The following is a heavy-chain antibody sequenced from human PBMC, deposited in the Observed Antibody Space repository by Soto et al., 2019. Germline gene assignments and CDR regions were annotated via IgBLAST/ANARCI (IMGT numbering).Heavy chain of an antibody. CDR3: ARDQLEGNWFDP. V-gene: IGHV4-30-2*01. Sequence: QLQLQESGSGLVRPSQTLSLTCAVSGGSISSGGYSWNWIRQPPGKGLEWIGYIYHSGSTLYNPPLTSRVXTXVXXSKNQFSLKLSSVTAADTAVYYCARDQLEGNWFDPWGQGTLVTVSS. J-gene: IGHJ5*02. CDR1: GGSISSGGYS. D-gene: IGHD1-1*01. CDR2: IYHSGST.